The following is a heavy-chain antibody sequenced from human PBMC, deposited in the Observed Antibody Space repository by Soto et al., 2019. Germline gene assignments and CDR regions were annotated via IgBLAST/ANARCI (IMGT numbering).Heavy chain of an antibody. CDR2: IFYSGST. D-gene: IGHD2-15*01. V-gene: IGHV4-30-4*01. CDR3: AGYGSGGSCYPFDY. Sequence: QVQLQESGPGLVKPSQTLSLTCTVSGGSISSGDSYWSWIRQPPGKGLEWIGYIFYSGSTYYNPSLKSRVTISVNTSKNQLSLKLSAVTAADTAVYYCAGYGSGGSCYPFDYWGQGTLVTVSS. J-gene: IGHJ4*02. CDR1: GGSISSGDSY.